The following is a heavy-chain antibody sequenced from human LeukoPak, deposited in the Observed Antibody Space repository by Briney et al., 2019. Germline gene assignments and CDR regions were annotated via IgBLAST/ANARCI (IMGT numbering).Heavy chain of an antibody. Sequence: GGSLRLSCTASGFTFSTYGIHWVRQAPGQGLEWVAVISYDGSTEYYAESVKGRLTMARDNSRKTVYLQMNSLRVDDTAVYFCTRGEEGWYFDVWGRGTLVSV. CDR3: TRGEEGWYFDV. V-gene: IGHV3-33*01. CDR1: GFTFSTYG. CDR2: ISYDGSTE. J-gene: IGHJ2*01.